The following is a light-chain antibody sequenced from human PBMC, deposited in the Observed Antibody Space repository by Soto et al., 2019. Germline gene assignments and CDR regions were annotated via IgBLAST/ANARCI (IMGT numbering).Light chain of an antibody. Sequence: QSVLTQPASVSGSPGQSITISCTGTSSDVGNYIFVSWYRQHPGKAPKLMIYDINNRPSGVSNRFSGSKSGNTASLTIYGLQAEDEADYYCVSYTTSASYVFGTGTKLTVL. V-gene: IGLV2-14*01. CDR3: VSYTTSASYV. CDR2: DIN. CDR1: SSDVGNYIF. J-gene: IGLJ1*01.